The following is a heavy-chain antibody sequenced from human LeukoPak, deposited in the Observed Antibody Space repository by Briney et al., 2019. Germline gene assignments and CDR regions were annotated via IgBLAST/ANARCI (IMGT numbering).Heavy chain of an antibody. J-gene: IGHJ4*02. V-gene: IGHV4-59*01. CDR2: IYYSGST. CDR3: ARGLFGVFDY. D-gene: IGHD3-3*01. CDR1: GGSISSYY. Sequence: SETLSLTCTVAGGSISSYYWSWIRQPPGKGLEWIGYIYYSGSTNYNPSLKSRVTISVDTSKNQFSLKLSSVTAADTAVYYCARGLFGVFDYWGQGTLVTVSS.